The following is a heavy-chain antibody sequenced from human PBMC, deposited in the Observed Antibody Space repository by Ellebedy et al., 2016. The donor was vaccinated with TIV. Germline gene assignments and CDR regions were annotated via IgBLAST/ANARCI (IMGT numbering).Heavy chain of an antibody. CDR2: IHYSGST. V-gene: IGHV4-59*01. J-gene: IGHJ6*02. Sequence: SETLSLTCTVSGDSISAYYWSWIRQPTGQGLEWIGYIHYSGSTDYNPSLRSRVTLSIDTSQSQFSLRLNSVTAADTAVYYCARLARIASAGPNYYHSMDVWGQGTTVAVSS. CDR3: ARLARIASAGPNYYHSMDV. CDR1: GDSISAYY. D-gene: IGHD6-13*01.